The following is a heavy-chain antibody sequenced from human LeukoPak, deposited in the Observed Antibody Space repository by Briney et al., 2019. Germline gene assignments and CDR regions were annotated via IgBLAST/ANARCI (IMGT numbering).Heavy chain of an antibody. CDR3: TRSVFPYYFDC. J-gene: IGHJ4*02. Sequence: GGSLRLSCVASGLTFSNYWIHWVRQAPGKGLVWVSRTNNDGSSTTYADFVKGRFTSSRDNAKNTLYPQMDSLRAEDTAVYYCTRSVFPYYFDCWGQGTLVTVSS. D-gene: IGHD3-10*02. V-gene: IGHV3-74*01. CDR2: TNNDGSST. CDR1: GLTFSNYW.